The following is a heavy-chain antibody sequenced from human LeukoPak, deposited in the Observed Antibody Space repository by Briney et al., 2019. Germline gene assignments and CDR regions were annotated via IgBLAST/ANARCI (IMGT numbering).Heavy chain of an antibody. CDR2: LSYDGSNK. V-gene: IGHV3-30*03. Sequence: GGSLRLSCAASGFTFSGYGMHWVRQAPGKGLEWVAVLSYDGSNKYYADSVKGRFTISRDNSKNTLYLQMNSLRAEDTAVYYCARLCDYYDSSGLWGFFDYWGQGTLVTVSS. J-gene: IGHJ4*02. CDR3: ARLCDYYDSSGLWGFFDY. D-gene: IGHD3-22*01. CDR1: GFTFSGYG.